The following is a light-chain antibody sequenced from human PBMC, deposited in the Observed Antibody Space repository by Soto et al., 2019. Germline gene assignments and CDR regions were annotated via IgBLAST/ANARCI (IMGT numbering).Light chain of an antibody. CDR2: ANN. Sequence: QSVLTQPPSVSGAPGQRVTSSCSGNSSNIGADYDVHWYQHLPGAAPKLLIYANNRRPSGVPDRFSGSTSGSSASLAITGLQSEDEADYYCQAYDSRLNGVFGGGTKVTV. CDR3: QAYDSRLNGV. J-gene: IGLJ3*02. CDR1: SSNIGADYD. V-gene: IGLV1-40*01.